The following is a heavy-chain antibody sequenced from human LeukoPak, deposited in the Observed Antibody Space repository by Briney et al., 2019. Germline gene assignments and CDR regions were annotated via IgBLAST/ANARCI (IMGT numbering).Heavy chain of an antibody. J-gene: IGHJ4*02. V-gene: IGHV1-2*02. D-gene: IGHD1-26*01. CDR2: INPNSGGT. Sequence: AASVKVSCKASGYTFTGYYMHWVRQAPGQGLEWMGWINPNSGGTNYAQKFQGRVTMTRDTSISTAYMELSRLRSDDTAVYYCARRGGYSGSYPTLDYWGQGTLVTVSS. CDR1: GYTFTGYY. CDR3: ARRGGYSGSYPTLDY.